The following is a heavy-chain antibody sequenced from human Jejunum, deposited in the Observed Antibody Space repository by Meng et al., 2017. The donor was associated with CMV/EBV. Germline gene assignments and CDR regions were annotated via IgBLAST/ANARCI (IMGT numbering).Heavy chain of an antibody. CDR2: IHYSGSA. J-gene: IGHJ4*02. CDR3: ATSPGYPREFGY. D-gene: IGHD3-10*01. V-gene: IGHV4-61*08. CDR1: GGSVTSDDYF. Sequence: SGGSVTSDDYFWSCIRQPPGNGLESIGFIHYSGSANYNPSLMSRVTISLDTSKNQFSLRLTSVTAADTAVYYCATSPGYPREFGYWGQGTRVTVSS.